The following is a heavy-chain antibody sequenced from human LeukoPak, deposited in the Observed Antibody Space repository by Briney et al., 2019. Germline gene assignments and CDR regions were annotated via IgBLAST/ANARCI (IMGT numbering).Heavy chain of an antibody. V-gene: IGHV3-48*01. Sequence: PGGSLRLSCAASGFTFSDYSMNWVRQAPGKGLEWVSYISTGSRTIYYADSVKGRFTISRDNAKNSLYLQMNSLRAGDTAIYYCARGPPLFDPWGQGTLVTVSS. J-gene: IGHJ5*02. CDR1: GFTFSDYS. CDR2: ISTGSRTI. CDR3: ARGPPLFDP.